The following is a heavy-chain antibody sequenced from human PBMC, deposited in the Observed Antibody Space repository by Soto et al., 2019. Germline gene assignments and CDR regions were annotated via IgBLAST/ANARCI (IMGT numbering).Heavy chain of an antibody. CDR3: AVVPAANGHYGMDV. D-gene: IGHD2-2*01. J-gene: IGHJ6*02. CDR1: ELSCIDLY. CDR2: ISSSGSII. Sequence: RLGWAASELSCIDLYVSWIRKAPGKGLEWVSDISSSGSIIYYADSVKGRFTISRDNAKNSLYLQMNSLRAEDTAVYYCAVVPAANGHYGMDVWGQGTTVTVSS. V-gene: IGHV3-11*04.